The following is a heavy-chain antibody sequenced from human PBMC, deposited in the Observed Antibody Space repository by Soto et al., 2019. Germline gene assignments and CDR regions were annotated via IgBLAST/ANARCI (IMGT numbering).Heavy chain of an antibody. D-gene: IGHD6-19*01. V-gene: IGHV1-2*04. Sequence: GASVKVSCKASGYTFTGYYMHWVRQAPGQGLEWMGWINPNSGGTNYAQKFQGWVTMTRDTSISTAYMELSRLRSDDTAVYYCARVNSGWPVSYYGMDVWGQGTTVTV. CDR1: GYTFTGYY. CDR2: INPNSGGT. CDR3: ARVNSGWPVSYYGMDV. J-gene: IGHJ6*02.